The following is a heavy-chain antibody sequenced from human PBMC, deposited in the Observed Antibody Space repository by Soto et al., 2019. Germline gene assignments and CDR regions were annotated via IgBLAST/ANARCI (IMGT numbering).Heavy chain of an antibody. J-gene: IGHJ5*02. Sequence: EMQLVESGGGLVQPGESLRLSCAASGFTFSAYSMNWVRQAPGKGLEWISYITASSATIYYADSVKGRFTISRDNAKNSLYLQMNSLREGDTAVYYCARDIGMAGSFDPWGQGTLVTVSS. CDR2: ITASSATI. CDR1: GFTFSAYS. V-gene: IGHV3-48*02. CDR3: ARDIGMAGSFDP. D-gene: IGHD2-15*01.